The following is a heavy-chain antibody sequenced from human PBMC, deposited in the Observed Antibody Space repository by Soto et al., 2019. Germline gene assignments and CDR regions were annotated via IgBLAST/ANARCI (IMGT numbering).Heavy chain of an antibody. D-gene: IGHD6-13*01. CDR1: GYSISSGYY. CDR2: IYHSGST. J-gene: IGHJ4*02. Sequence: SETLSLTCAVSGYSISSGYYWGWIRQPPGKGLEGIVSIYHSGSTYYNPSLKSRVIISVDTSKNQFSLKLRSVTAADAAVYYCARGDSSSWYVYWGQGTMVTVSS. CDR3: ARGDSSSWYVY. V-gene: IGHV4-38-2*01.